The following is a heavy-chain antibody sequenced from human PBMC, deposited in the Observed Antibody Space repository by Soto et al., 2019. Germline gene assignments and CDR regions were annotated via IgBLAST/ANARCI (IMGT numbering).Heavy chain of an antibody. CDR2: INAGNGNT. CDR1: GYTFTSYA. CDR3: ARGGSYYLFSY. J-gene: IGHJ4*02. V-gene: IGHV1-3*01. D-gene: IGHD1-26*01. Sequence: RASVKVSCKASGYTFTSYAMHWVRQAPGQRLEWMGWINAGNGNTKYSQKFQGRVTITRDTSASTAYMELSSLRSEDTAVYYCARGGSYYLFSYWGQGTLVTVSS.